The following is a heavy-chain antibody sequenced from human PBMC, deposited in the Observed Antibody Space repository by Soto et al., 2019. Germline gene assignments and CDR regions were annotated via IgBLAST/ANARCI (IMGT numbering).Heavy chain of an antibody. CDR3: AKGPLWFGELLFGLPRFDP. D-gene: IGHD3-10*01. CDR2: ISGSGGST. Sequence: ESGGGLVQPGGSLRLSCAASGFTFSSYAMSWVRQAPGKGLEWVSAISGSGGSTYYADSVKGRFTISRDNSKNTLYLQMNSLRAEDTAVYYCAKGPLWFGELLFGLPRFDPWGQGTLVTVSS. J-gene: IGHJ5*02. V-gene: IGHV3-23*01. CDR1: GFTFSSYA.